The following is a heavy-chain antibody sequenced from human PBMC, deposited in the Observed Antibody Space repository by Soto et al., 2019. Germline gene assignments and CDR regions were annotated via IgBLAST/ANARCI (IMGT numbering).Heavy chain of an antibody. CDR1: GFTFSSYS. CDR2: ISSSSSYI. CDR3: ARPTNDYDSSGYLDAFDI. J-gene: IGHJ3*02. D-gene: IGHD3-22*01. Sequence: ESGGGLVKPGGSLRLSCAASGFTFSSYSMNWVRQAPGKGLEWVSSISSSSSYIYYADSVKGRFTISRDNAKNSLYLQMNSLRAEDTAVYYCARPTNDYDSSGYLDAFDIWGQGTMVTVSS. V-gene: IGHV3-21*01.